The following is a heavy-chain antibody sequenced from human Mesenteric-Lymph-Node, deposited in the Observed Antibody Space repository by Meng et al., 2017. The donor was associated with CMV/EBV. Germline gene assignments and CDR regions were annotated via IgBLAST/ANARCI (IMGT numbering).Heavy chain of an antibody. D-gene: IGHD5-12*01. CDR2: ISYDGSNK. J-gene: IGHJ5*02. CDR3: ARGGFYGYENWFDP. Sequence: GESLKISCAASGFSFSNYPMNWVRQAPGKGLEWVAVISYDGSNKYYADSVKGRFTISRDNSKNTLYLQMNSLRAEDTAVYYCARGGFYGYENWFDPWGQGTLVTVSS. CDR1: GFSFSNYP. V-gene: IGHV3-30*04.